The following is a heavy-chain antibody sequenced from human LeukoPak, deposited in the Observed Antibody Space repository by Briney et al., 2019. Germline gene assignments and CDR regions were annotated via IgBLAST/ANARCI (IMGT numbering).Heavy chain of an antibody. CDR3: AKDSTLQWPRLGYYFDY. V-gene: IGHV3-23*01. D-gene: IGHD3-16*01. CDR2: ISGSGGST. Sequence: GGSLRLSCAASGFTFSSYGMSWVRQAPGKGLEWVSAISGSGGSTYYADSVKGRLTISRDNSKNTLYLQMNSLRAEDTAVYYCAKDSTLQWPRLGYYFDYWGQGTLVTVSS. J-gene: IGHJ4*02. CDR1: GFTFSSYG.